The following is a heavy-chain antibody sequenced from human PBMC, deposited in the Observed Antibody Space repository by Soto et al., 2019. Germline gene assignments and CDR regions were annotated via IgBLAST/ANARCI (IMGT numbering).Heavy chain of an antibody. J-gene: IGHJ6*02. V-gene: IGHV3-23*01. CDR3: VKGGYCTGGNCYANYYYYYGMDV. CDR2: ISGSGGST. CDR1: GITFSSYA. D-gene: IGHD2-15*01. Sequence: GGSLRLSCAASGITFSSYAMNWVRQAPGKGLEWVSTISGSGGSTYYADSVKGRFTISRDNSKNTLYLQMNSLRAEDTVVYYCVKGGYCTGGNCYANYYYYYGMDVWGHGTTVTVSS.